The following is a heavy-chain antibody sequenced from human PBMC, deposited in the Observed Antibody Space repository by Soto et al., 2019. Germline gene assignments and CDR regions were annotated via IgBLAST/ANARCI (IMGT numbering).Heavy chain of an antibody. J-gene: IGHJ4*02. V-gene: IGHV3-23*01. Sequence: EVQLLESGGGLVQPGGSLRLSCAVSGFTFSGYGMSWVRQAPGKGLEWVSAISGGGDNTYHADSVKGRFTISRDNSRNTLYLQMNGLRAEDTAVYYCGKGSDSGVYVSKRFGGQGTLVTVSS. CDR3: GKGSDSGVYVSKRF. CDR2: ISGGGDNT. CDR1: GFTFSGYG. D-gene: IGHD4-17*01.